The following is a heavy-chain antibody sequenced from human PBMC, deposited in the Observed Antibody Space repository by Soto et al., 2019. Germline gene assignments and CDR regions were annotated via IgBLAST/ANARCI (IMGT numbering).Heavy chain of an antibody. J-gene: IGHJ6*02. Sequence: QVQLVQSGAEVKKPGASVKVSCKASGYTFTGYYMHWVRQAPGQGLEWMGWINPNSGGTNYAQKFQGWVTMTRDTSISTDYMELSRLKSDDTAVYYCERGDQYYYNGMDVWGQGTTVTVSS. CDR1: GYTFTGYY. V-gene: IGHV1-2*04. CDR3: ERGDQYYYNGMDV. CDR2: INPNSGGT. D-gene: IGHD2-21*02.